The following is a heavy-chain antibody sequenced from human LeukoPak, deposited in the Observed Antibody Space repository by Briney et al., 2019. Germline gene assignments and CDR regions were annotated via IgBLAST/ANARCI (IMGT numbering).Heavy chain of an antibody. V-gene: IGHV3-33*06. CDR3: AKSLSTLMKVGGDY. CDR2: IWYGGNTK. Sequence: PGGSLRLSCAASGFTFSGCGMHWVRQAPGKGLEWVAVIWYGGNTKYYADSVKGRFTISRDNSKNTLYLQMNSLRAEDTAVYYCAKSLSTLMKVGGDYWGQGTLVTVSS. D-gene: IGHD1-26*01. J-gene: IGHJ4*02. CDR1: GFTFSGCG.